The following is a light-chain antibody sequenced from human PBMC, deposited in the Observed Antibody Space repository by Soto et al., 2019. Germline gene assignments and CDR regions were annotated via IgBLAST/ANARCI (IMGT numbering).Light chain of an antibody. Sequence: QSALTQPPSASGSPGQSVTISCTGMSSDVGGYNYVSWYQQHPGKAPKLMIYEVSKRPSGVPDRFSGSKSGNTASLTVSGLQAEDEADYYCSSYAGASSVVFGGGTQLTVL. CDR1: SSDVGGYNY. J-gene: IGLJ2*01. CDR2: EVS. V-gene: IGLV2-8*01. CDR3: SSYAGASSVV.